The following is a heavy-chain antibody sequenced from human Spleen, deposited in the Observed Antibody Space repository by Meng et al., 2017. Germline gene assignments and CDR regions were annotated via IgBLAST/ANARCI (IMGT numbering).Heavy chain of an antibody. Sequence: GGSLRLSCAASGFTFSTYAMTWVRQAPGKGLEWVSAISGGGSTYYADSVKGRFTISRDNSKNTLYLQMNSLRAEDTAVYYCARGYYGSGEVFWYFDLWGPGTLVTVSS. D-gene: IGHD3-22*01. CDR1: GFTFSTYA. V-gene: IGHV3-23*01. CDR3: ARGYYGSGEVFWYFDL. CDR2: ISGGGST. J-gene: IGHJ2*01.